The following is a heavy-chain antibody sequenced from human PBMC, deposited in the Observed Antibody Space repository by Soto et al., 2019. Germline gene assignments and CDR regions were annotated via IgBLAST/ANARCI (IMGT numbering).Heavy chain of an antibody. Sequence: QVQLVESGGGVVQPGRSLRISCAASGFTFSSYGMHWVRQAPGKGLEWVAVISDDGSNKYYADSVKGRFTISRDNSKNTLYLQMNSLRAEDTAVYYCAKDVDSAMVWWRALPDYWGQGTMVTVSS. CDR3: AKDVDSAMVWWRALPDY. V-gene: IGHV3-30*18. CDR1: GFTFSSYG. CDR2: ISDDGSNK. D-gene: IGHD5-18*01. J-gene: IGHJ4*02.